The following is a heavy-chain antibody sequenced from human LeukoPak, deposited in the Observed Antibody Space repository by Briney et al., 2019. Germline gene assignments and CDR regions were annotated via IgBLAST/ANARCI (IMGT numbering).Heavy chain of an antibody. Sequence: ASVKVSCKASGYIFTGYYMHWVRQAPGQGLEWVGCINPNIGGTNYAQNFQGRVTMTRDRTINTVYMELVRLRSDDTAVYYCARGGRGLMYGDFDYWGQGTLVTVSS. CDR3: ARGGRGLMYGDFDY. CDR1: GYIFTGYY. CDR2: INPNIGGT. V-gene: IGHV1-2*02. D-gene: IGHD2-8*01. J-gene: IGHJ4*02.